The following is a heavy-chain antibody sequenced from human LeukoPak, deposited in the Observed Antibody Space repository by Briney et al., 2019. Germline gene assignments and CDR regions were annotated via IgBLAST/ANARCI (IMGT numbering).Heavy chain of an antibody. CDR3: PRHGVTSGWYLD. CDR1: GGSFSGYY. CDR2: INHSGST. J-gene: IGHJ4*02. D-gene: IGHD6-19*01. V-gene: IGHV4-34*01. Sequence: PPETLSLTCAVYGGSFSGYYWSWIRQPPGKGLEWIGEINHSGSTDYNPSLKSRVTISVDTSKNQFSLKLTSVTAADTAVYYCPRHGVTSGWYLDWGQGTLGTASS.